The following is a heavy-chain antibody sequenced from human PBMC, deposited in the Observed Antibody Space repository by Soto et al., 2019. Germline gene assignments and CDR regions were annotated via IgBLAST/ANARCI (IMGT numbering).Heavy chain of an antibody. CDR1: GGTFSSYA. CDR3: ARAYDFWSGSNTYYYYYGMDV. CDR2: IIPIFGTA. D-gene: IGHD3-3*01. J-gene: IGHJ6*02. Sequence: SVKVSCKASGGTFSSYAISWVRQAPGQGLEWMGGIIPIFGTANYAQKFQGRVTITADESTSTAYMELSSLRSEDTAVYYCARAYDFWSGSNTYYYYYGMDVWGQGTTVTAP. V-gene: IGHV1-69*13.